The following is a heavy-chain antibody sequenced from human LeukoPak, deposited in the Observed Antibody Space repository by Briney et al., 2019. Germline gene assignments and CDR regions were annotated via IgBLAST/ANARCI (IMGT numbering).Heavy chain of an antibody. CDR3: ARQYCSGGSCYPDPGHSPLDY. D-gene: IGHD2-15*01. J-gene: IGHJ4*02. Sequence: ASVKVSCKASGSTFSSYAISWVRQAPGQGLEWMGRIIPIFGTANYAQKFQGRVTITTDESTSTAYMELSSLRSEDTAVYYCARQYCSGGSCYPDPGHSPLDYWGQGTLVTVSS. CDR2: IIPIFGTA. V-gene: IGHV1-69*05. CDR1: GSTFSSYA.